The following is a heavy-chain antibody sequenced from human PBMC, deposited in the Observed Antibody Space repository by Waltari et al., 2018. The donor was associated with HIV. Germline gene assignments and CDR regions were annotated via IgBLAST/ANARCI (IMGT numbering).Heavy chain of an antibody. CDR2: IYYSGGT. CDR3: ARGDGRIRAGFDP. V-gene: IGHV4-30-4*01. D-gene: IGHD2-15*01. CDR1: GGSISSGDYY. Sequence: QVQLQESGPGLVKPSQTLSLTCTVSGGSISSGDYYWSWIRQPPGKGLEWIGYIYYSGGTSYNPSLKSRVTISVDTSKNQFSLKLSSVTAADTAVYYCARGDGRIRAGFDPWGQGTLVTVSS. J-gene: IGHJ5*02.